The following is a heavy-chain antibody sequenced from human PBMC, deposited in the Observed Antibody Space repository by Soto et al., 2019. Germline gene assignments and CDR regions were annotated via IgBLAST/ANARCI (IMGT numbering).Heavy chain of an antibody. CDR3: ARLEGLATISYYFDF. J-gene: IGHJ4*02. CDR2: IYYRGNA. CDR1: DDSINSDKFY. Sequence: HLQLQESGPGLVKPSETLSLMCSVSDDSINSDKFYWGWIRQPPGKGLEWIGSIYYRGNAYYNPCLQTRVTISLDKSKSQFSLKLNSVTAADSAVYFCARLEGLATISYYFDFWGPGALVTVSS. D-gene: IGHD3-9*01. V-gene: IGHV4-39*01.